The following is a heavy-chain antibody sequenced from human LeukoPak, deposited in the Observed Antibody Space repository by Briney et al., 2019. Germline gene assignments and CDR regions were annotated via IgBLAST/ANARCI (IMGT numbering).Heavy chain of an antibody. D-gene: IGHD2-15*01. CDR3: ATAFCRGGSCQHYGMDV. CDR1: GYTFTSYY. Sequence: ASVKVSCKASGYTFTSYYMHWVRQAPGQGLEWMGIINPSGGSTSYAQKFQGRVTMTEDTSTDTAYMELSSLRSEDTAVYYCATAFCRGGSCQHYGMDVWGQGTTVTVSS. CDR2: INPSGGST. J-gene: IGHJ6*02. V-gene: IGHV1-46*01.